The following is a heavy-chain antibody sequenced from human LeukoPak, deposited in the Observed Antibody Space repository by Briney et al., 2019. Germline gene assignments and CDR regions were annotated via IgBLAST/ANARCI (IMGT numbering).Heavy chain of an antibody. J-gene: IGHJ6*03. CDR3: ASWAYNFYYYYMDV. CDR2: INTNSGST. CDR1: GHIFSGYY. Sequence: ASVKVSCKASGHIFSGYYMHWVRQAPGQGLEWMAWINTNSGSTKYAQKFQGRVTLTWDTSSSTVYMELNSLRFDDTATYYCASWAYNFYYYYMDVLGKGTTVTVSS. V-gene: IGHV1-2*02. D-gene: IGHD4-11*01.